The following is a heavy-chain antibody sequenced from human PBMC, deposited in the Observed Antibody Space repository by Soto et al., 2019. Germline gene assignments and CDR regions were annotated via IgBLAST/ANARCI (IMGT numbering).Heavy chain of an antibody. CDR1: GYTFTSYD. D-gene: IGHD4-4*01. Sequence: QVQLVQSGAEVKKPGASVKVSCKASGYTFTSYDINWVRQATGQGLEWMGWMNPNSGNTGYAQKCQGRLTMTRNTSISTAYMELSSLRSEDTAVYYCASSCLGDYSPVWFDPCGQGTLVTVSS. CDR2: MNPNSGNT. V-gene: IGHV1-8*01. J-gene: IGHJ5*02. CDR3: ASSCLGDYSPVWFDP.